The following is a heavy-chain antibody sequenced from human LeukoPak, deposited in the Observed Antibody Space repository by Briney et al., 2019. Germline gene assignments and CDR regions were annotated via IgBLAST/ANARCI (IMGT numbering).Heavy chain of an antibody. V-gene: IGHV3-33*01. J-gene: IGHJ1*01. CDR3: AREGIAAAGEH. CDR1: GFTFSSYG. Sequence: GRSLRLSCAASGFTFSSYGMHWVRQAPGKGLEWVAVIWYDGNNKYYADSVKGRFTISRDNSKNTLYLQMKSLRVEDTAVYYCAREGIAAAGEHWGQGTLVTVSS. D-gene: IGHD6-13*01. CDR2: IWYDGNNK.